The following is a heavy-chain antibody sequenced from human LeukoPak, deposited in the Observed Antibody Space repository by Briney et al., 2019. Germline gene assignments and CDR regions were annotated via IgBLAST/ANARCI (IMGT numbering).Heavy chain of an antibody. CDR3: AKYYSTSGSSGGRVFDY. D-gene: IGHD3-10*01. CDR2: IGSSNGDT. CDR1: GFAFSSYP. Sequence: GRPLRLSCAASGFAFSSYPMTWVRQAPGKGLEWVSTIGSSNGDTHYADSVKGRFTISRDNSKNTLFLQMNSLRAEDTAVYYCAKYYSTSGSSGGRVFDYWGQGTLVTVSS. V-gene: IGHV3-23*01. J-gene: IGHJ4*02.